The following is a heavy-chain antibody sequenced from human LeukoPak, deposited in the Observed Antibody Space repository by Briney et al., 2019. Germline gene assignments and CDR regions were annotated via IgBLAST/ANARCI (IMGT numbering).Heavy chain of an antibody. CDR3: ARSIAAADTAINYFDY. CDR1: GFTSSSYA. D-gene: IGHD6-13*01. V-gene: IGHV3-30*04. Sequence: GGSLRLSCPASGFTSSSYAMHWVRQAPGRGLGWVAVISYDGSNKYYADSVKGRFTLSRDNSKNTLYLQMNSLRAEDTAVYYCARSIAAADTAINYFDYWGQGTLVTVSS. J-gene: IGHJ4*02. CDR2: ISYDGSNK.